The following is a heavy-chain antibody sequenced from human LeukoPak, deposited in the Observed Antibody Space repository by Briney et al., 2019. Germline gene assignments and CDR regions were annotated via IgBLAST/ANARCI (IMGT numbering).Heavy chain of an antibody. D-gene: IGHD1-14*01. CDR2: IYYSGTS. CDR3: ARKVAGTTYWYFDL. J-gene: IGHJ2*01. V-gene: IGHV4-28*01. Sequence: SETLSLTCAVSGYSISSSDWWGWIRQPPGKGLEWIGFIYYSGTSYYNPSLKSRVTVSVDTSKNQFSLKLSSVTPVDTAVYYCARKVAGTTYWYFDLWGRGTLVTVSS. CDR1: GYSISSSDW.